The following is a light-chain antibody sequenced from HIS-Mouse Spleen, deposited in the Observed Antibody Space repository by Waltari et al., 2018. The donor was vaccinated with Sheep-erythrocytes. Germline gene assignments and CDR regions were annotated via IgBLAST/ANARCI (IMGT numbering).Light chain of an antibody. CDR1: QSISSY. CDR3: QQRYSTPPLT. V-gene: IGKV1-39*01. CDR2: AAS. Sequence: DIQMTQSPSSLSASVGDRVTITCRASQSISSYLNWYQQKPGKAPKLLIYAASSLQSGVPSRFSGSGSGTDFTLTISSLQPEDFATYYCQQRYSTPPLTFGGGTKV. J-gene: IGKJ4*01.